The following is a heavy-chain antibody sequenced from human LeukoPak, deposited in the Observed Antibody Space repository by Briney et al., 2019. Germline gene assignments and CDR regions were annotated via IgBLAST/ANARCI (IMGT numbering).Heavy chain of an antibody. Sequence: PGGSLRLSCAASGFTFSSYGMHWVRRAPGKGLEWVAFIRYDGSNKYYADSVKGRFTISRDNSKNTLYLQMNSLRAEDTAVYYCAKDIVVVPAAPKGGYYYYYYMDVWGKGTTVTVSS. CDR2: IRYDGSNK. CDR3: AKDIVVVPAAPKGGYYYYYYMDV. CDR1: GFTFSSYG. D-gene: IGHD2-2*01. J-gene: IGHJ6*03. V-gene: IGHV3-30*02.